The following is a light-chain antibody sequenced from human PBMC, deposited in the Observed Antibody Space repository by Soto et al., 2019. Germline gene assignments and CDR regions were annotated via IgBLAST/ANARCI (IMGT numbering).Light chain of an antibody. CDR3: QQINSFPLT. CDR2: AAS. V-gene: IGKV1-9*01. J-gene: IGKJ4*01. CDR1: QGISSS. Sequence: DIQLTQSPSFLSVSVGDRVTITCRASQGISSSLAWYQQKPGRAPELLIYAASTLQSGVPSRFSGRGSGTEFTLTISSLQPEDFATYYCQQINSFPLTFGGGTKVEIK.